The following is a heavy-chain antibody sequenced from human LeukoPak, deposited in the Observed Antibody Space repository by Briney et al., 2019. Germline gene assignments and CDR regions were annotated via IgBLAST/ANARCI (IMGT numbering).Heavy chain of an antibody. CDR3: ARVARGYSYGYVGY. D-gene: IGHD5-18*01. CDR1: GYTFTGDY. CDR2: INPNSGGT. V-gene: IGHV1-2*02. Sequence: GASVKVSCKASGYTFTGDYMHWVRQAPGQGLEWMGWINPNSGGTNYAQKFQGRVTMTRDTSISTAYMELSRLRSDDTAVYYCARVARGYSYGYVGYWGQGTLVTVSS. J-gene: IGHJ4*02.